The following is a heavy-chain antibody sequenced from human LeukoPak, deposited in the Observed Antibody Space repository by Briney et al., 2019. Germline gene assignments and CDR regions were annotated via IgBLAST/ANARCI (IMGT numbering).Heavy chain of an antibody. CDR2: IYYSGST. V-gene: IGHV4-59*01. Sequence: SETLSLTCTVSGGSISSYYWSWIRQRPGKGLEWIGYIYYSGSTNYNPSLKSRVTISVDTSKNQFSLKLTSVTAADTAVYYSARSYYYGLDVWGQGTTVTVSS. CDR1: GGSISSYY. J-gene: IGHJ6*02. CDR3: ARSYYYGLDV.